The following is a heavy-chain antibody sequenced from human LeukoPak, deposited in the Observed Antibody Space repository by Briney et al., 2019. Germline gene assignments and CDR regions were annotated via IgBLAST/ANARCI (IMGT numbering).Heavy chain of an antibody. CDR2: INAGNGNT. CDR1: GYTFTSYA. V-gene: IGHV1-3*01. J-gene: IGHJ4*02. CDR3: ARVPLRYFDWLSDYYFDY. Sequence: ASVKVSCKASGYTFTSYAMHWVRQAPGQRLEWMGWINAGNGNTKYSQKFQGRVTITRDTSASTAYMELSSLRSEDTAVYYCARVPLRYFDWLSDYYFDYWGQGTLVTVSS. D-gene: IGHD3-9*01.